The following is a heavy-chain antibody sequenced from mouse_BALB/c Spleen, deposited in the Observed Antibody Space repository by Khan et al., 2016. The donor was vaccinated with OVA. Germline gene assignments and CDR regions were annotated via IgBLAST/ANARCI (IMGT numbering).Heavy chain of an antibody. J-gene: IGHJ4*01. V-gene: IGHV1-18*01. CDR2: INPKNGGT. D-gene: IGHD3-3*01. CDR1: GYTFPEYT. Sequence: VQLQQSGPELVKPGASVKISCKTSGYTFPEYTVHWVKQSLGKSLDWIGVINPKNGGTAYNQKFRGKATLTVDKSSSTAYMEFRSLTSDDSAVYYCARDAGRYWGQGTSVTVAS. CDR3: ARDAGRY.